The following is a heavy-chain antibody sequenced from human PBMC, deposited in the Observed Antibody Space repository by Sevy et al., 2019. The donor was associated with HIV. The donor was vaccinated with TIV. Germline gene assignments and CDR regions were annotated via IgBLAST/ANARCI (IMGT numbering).Heavy chain of an antibody. V-gene: IGHV4-39*01. CDR1: GGSISTSSYH. CDR2: SFYSGTT. J-gene: IGHJ5*02. CDR3: ARLASRLRDNWSDP. D-gene: IGHD3-16*01. Sequence: SETLSLTCTVSGGSISTSSYHWGWIRQPPGKGLEWIGNSFYSGTTYYNPSLKSRVTISVDTSKNQFSLKLSSVTAADTAVYYCARLASRLRDNWSDPWGQGTLVTVSS.